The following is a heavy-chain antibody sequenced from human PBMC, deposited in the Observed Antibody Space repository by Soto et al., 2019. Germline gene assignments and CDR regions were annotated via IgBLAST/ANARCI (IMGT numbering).Heavy chain of an antibody. CDR1: GGSISSGGYY. Sequence: SETLRLTCTVSGGSISSGGYYWSWIRQHPGKGLEWIGYIYYSGSTYYNPSLKSRVTISVDTYKNQFSLKLSSVTAADTAVYYCARGQGWFGEFFVFDPWGQGTLVTVSS. CDR2: IYYSGST. J-gene: IGHJ5*02. D-gene: IGHD3-10*01. CDR3: ARGQGWFGEFFVFDP. V-gene: IGHV4-31*03.